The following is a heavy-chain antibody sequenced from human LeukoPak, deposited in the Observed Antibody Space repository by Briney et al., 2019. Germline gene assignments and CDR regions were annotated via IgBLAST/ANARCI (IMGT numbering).Heavy chain of an antibody. CDR1: GGSFSGYY. CDR2: INHSGST. D-gene: IGHD5-24*01. V-gene: IGHV4-34*01. Sequence: SETLSLTCAVYGGSFSGYYWSWIRQPPGKGLEWIGEINHSGSTNYNPSLKSRVTISVDTSKNQFSLKLSSVTAADTAVYYCVRGRVMATVQYYFDYWGQGTLVTVSS. J-gene: IGHJ4*02. CDR3: VRGRVMATVQYYFDY.